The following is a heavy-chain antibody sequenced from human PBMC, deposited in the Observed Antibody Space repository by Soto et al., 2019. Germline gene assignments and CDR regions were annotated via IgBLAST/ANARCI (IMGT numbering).Heavy chain of an antibody. J-gene: IGHJ3*02. CDR2: IKQDGREK. V-gene: IGHV3-7*05. D-gene: IGHD2-2*01. CDR1: GFTFNNYW. CDR3: ARDPLLYCSSGRCYVGDTFDI. Sequence: EVQLVESGGGLVQPGGSLRLSCAASGFTFNNYWMSWVRQAPGKGLEWVANIKQDGREKYYVDSVKGRFTISRDNAKNSLYLQMNGLRAEDTAVYYCARDPLLYCSSGRCYVGDTFDIWGQGTMVTVSS.